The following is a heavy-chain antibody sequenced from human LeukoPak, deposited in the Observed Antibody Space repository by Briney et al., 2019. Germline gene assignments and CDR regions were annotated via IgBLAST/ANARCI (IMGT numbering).Heavy chain of an antibody. Sequence: GGTLRLSCAASGFTFSNFGMSWVRQAPGKGLEWVSVISGSGGSTYYADSVKGRFTISRDNSKNTLYLQMNSLRAEDTAVCYCAAVIDYWGQGTLVTVSS. CDR2: ISGSGGST. CDR1: GFTFSNFG. V-gene: IGHV3-23*01. J-gene: IGHJ4*02. CDR3: AAVIDY.